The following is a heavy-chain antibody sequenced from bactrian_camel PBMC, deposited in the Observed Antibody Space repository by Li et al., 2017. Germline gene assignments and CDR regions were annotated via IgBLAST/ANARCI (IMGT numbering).Heavy chain of an antibody. CDR3: GATPNSEIRGPANGALPPCLGPQYEYNY. J-gene: IGHJ4*01. Sequence: QLVESGGGLVQPGGSLRLSCASSGTIFWDTCMAWFRQAPGKEREGVAAIGSDGNTYYADSVKGRFTISLDNVKNTVYLQMNSLKPEDTAVYYCGATPNSEIRGPANGALPPCLGPQYEYNYWGQGTQVTVS. CDR2: IGSDGNT. CDR1: GTIFWDTC. V-gene: IGHV3S53*01. D-gene: IGHD4*01.